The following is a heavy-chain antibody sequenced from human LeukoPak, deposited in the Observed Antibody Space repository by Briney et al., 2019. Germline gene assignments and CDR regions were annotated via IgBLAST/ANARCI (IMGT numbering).Heavy chain of an antibody. CDR1: GFTFSSYG. CDR3: AKADSHNLIGPAGFDY. CDR2: ISFDGSNK. D-gene: IGHD2-2*01. V-gene: IGHV3-30*18. J-gene: IGHJ4*02. Sequence: PGGSLRLSCAASGFTFSSYGMHWVRQTPGKGLEWVALISFDGSNKYYADSVMGRFTISRDNSENTLFLQMNSLRTEDTALYYCAKADSHNLIGPAGFDYWGQGTLVTVTS.